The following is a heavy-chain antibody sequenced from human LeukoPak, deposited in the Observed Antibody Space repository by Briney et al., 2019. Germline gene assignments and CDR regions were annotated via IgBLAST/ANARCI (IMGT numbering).Heavy chain of an antibody. J-gene: IGHJ4*02. Sequence: PGRSLRLSCAASGFTFSSYEMNWVRQAPGKGLEWVSYISSSGSTIYYADSVKGRFTISRDNAKNSLYLQMNSLRAKDTAVYYCARSASSCSDYWGQGTLVTVSS. CDR1: GFTFSSYE. CDR3: ARSASSCSDY. CDR2: ISSSGSTI. V-gene: IGHV3-48*03. D-gene: IGHD6-13*01.